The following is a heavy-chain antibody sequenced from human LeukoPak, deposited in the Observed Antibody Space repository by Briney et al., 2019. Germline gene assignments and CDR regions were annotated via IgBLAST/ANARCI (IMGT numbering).Heavy chain of an antibody. Sequence: PGGSLRLSCAGSGFTFSSYWMHWVRQAPGKGLEWVSRINNDESSIRYADSVKGRFTISRDNAKNSLYLQMNSLRAEDTALYYCAKDSHGYSYGYYCYYYGMDVWGQGTTVTVSS. D-gene: IGHD5-18*01. CDR2: INNDESSI. J-gene: IGHJ6*02. CDR1: GFTFSSYW. V-gene: IGHV3-74*01. CDR3: AKDSHGYSYGYYCYYYGMDV.